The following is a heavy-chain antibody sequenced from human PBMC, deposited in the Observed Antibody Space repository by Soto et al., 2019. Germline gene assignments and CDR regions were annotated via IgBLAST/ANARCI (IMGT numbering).Heavy chain of an antibody. CDR1: GASIKTGGYY. D-gene: IGHD5-12*01. V-gene: IGHV4-31*11. CDR2: IYFSGTT. CDR3: ATKRGFDFYYFDS. J-gene: IGHJ4*02. Sequence: QVQLQESGPGLGKPSQTLSLTCAVSGASIKTGGYYWTWIRQHPTKCLEWSGYIYFSGTTWYNPSIKSGGVMSVDLSQNQFSLNLASVTAADTAVYCCATKRGFDFYYFDSWGQGTPVTVSS.